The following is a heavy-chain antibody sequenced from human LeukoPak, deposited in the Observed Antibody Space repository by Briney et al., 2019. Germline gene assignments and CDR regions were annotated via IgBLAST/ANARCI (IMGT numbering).Heavy chain of an antibody. V-gene: IGHV3-21*01. CDR3: ARDPEGFGATYFDY. CDR1: GVSFSRYN. J-gene: IGHJ4*02. Sequence: GGSLRLSCVASGVSFSRYNMNWVRQAPGKGLEWVSSISRSASNIYYADSVKGRFTISRDNAKNSFYLQMNSLRAEDTAVFYCARDPEGFGATYFDYWGQGTLVTVSS. D-gene: IGHD3-16*01. CDR2: ISRSASNI.